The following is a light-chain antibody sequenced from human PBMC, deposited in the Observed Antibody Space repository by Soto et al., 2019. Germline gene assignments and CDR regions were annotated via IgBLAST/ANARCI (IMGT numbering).Light chain of an antibody. Sequence: QSVLTQPPSVSAAPGQKVTISCSGSSSNIGGNSVSWYQQLPGTAPKLLIYDDDKRPSGIPDRFSGSKSGTSATLGITGFQTGDDADYYCGSSDSSVSPYVFATGTKVTVL. CDR2: DDD. CDR1: SSNIGGNS. CDR3: GSSDSSVSPYV. V-gene: IGLV1-51*01. J-gene: IGLJ1*01.